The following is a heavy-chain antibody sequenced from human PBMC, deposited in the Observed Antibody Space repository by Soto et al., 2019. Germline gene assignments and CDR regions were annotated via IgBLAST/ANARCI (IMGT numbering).Heavy chain of an antibody. CDR3: ARHGLSSSGWTAAGFDY. D-gene: IGHD6-19*01. CDR1: GGSISSSTYY. CDR2: VYFSATT. V-gene: IGHV4-39*01. Sequence: QLQLPESGPGLVKPSETLSLTCTVSGGSISSSTYYWGWIRQPPGKGLEWIGSVYFSATTYYNPSLKSRLTFSEDTSKNLFSLKLSSVTAADTAVYYCARHGLSSSGWTAAGFDYWGQGIVVTVSS. J-gene: IGHJ4*02.